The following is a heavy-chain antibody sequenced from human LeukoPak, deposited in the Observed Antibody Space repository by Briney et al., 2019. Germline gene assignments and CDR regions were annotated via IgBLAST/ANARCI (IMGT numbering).Heavy chain of an antibody. Sequence: GGSLRLSCAASGFTVSSMYMSWVRQAPGKGLEWVSVIYGGGSTFYADSVKGRFTISRDNAKNSLYLQMNSLRVEDTAVYYCARHRTASDYWGQGTLVTVSS. V-gene: IGHV3-66*04. CDR3: ARHRTASDY. J-gene: IGHJ4*02. CDR1: GFTVSSMY. D-gene: IGHD4-17*01. CDR2: IYGGGST.